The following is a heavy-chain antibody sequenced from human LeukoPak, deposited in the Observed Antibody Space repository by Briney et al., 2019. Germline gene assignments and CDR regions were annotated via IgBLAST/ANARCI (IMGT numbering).Heavy chain of an antibody. CDR3: AKGPQSTYYYYMDV. CDR1: GFTFSSYA. J-gene: IGHJ6*03. V-gene: IGHV3-23*01. CDR2: ISGSGGST. D-gene: IGHD2-2*01. Sequence: GGCLRLSCAASGFTFSSYAMSWARQAPGKGLEWVSGISGSGGSTYYADSVKGRFTISRDNSKNTLYLQMNSLRAEDTAVYYCAKGPQSTYYYYMDVWGKGTTVTVSS.